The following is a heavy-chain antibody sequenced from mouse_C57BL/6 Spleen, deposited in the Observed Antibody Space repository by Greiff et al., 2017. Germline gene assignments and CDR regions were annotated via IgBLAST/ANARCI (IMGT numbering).Heavy chain of an antibody. Sequence: EVKLVESGGGLVQPGGSLKLSCAASGFTFSDYGMAWVRQAPRKGPEWVAFISNLAYSIYYADTVTGRFTISRENAKNTLYLDMSSLRSEDTAMYYCARTPSYWYFDVWGTGTTVTVSS. CDR2: ISNLAYSI. V-gene: IGHV5-15*01. CDR1: GFTFSDYG. J-gene: IGHJ1*03. CDR3: ARTPSYWYFDV.